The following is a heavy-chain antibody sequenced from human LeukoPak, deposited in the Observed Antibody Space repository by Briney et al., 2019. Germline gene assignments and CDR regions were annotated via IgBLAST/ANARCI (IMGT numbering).Heavy chain of an antibody. CDR2: IYYSGST. CDR1: GGSISSYY. CDR3: ARSRAYGGAFDI. V-gene: IGHV4-59*01. Sequence: SETLSLTCTVSGGSISSYYWSWIRQPPGKGLEWIGYIYYSGSTNYNPSLKSRVTISVDTSKNQFSLKLSSVTAADTAVYYCARSRAYGGAFDIWGQGTMVTVSS. D-gene: IGHD3-10*01. J-gene: IGHJ3*02.